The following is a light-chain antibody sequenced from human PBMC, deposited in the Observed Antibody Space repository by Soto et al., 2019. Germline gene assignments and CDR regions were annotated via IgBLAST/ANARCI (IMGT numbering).Light chain of an antibody. Sequence: DIKMTQSPSSLSASVGDRVTITCRASQSISSYLNWYQQKPGKAPKLLIYAASSFQSGVPSRFSGTGSGTDFTLTISSLQPEDFATYYCQQSYNTPWTFGQGTKVEIK. CDR3: QQSYNTPWT. CDR2: AAS. CDR1: QSISSY. V-gene: IGKV1-39*01. J-gene: IGKJ1*01.